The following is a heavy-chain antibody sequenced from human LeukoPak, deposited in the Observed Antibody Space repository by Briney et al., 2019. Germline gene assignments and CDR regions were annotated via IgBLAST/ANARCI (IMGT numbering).Heavy chain of an antibody. D-gene: IGHD3-10*01. CDR1: GYTFTSYG. Sequence: ASVNVSCKASGYTFTSYGISWVRQAPGQGFEWMGWISAYNGNTNYAQKLQGRVTMTTDTSTSTAYMELRSLRSDDTAVYYCARESSYYYYMDVWGKGTTVTVSS. V-gene: IGHV1-18*01. CDR3: ARESSYYYYMDV. CDR2: ISAYNGNT. J-gene: IGHJ6*03.